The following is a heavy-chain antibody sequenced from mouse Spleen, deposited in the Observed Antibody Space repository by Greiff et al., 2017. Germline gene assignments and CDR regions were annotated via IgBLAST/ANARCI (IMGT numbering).Heavy chain of an antibody. CDR1: GFSLTSYG. J-gene: IGHJ4*01. CDR2: IWRGGST. V-gene: IGHV2-5*01. CDR3: ASNGGYYYGSSYAMDY. Sequence: VQLQQSGPGLVQPSQSLSITCTVSGFSLTSYGVHWVRQSPGKGLEWLGVIWRGGSTDYNAAFMSRLSITKDNSKSQVFFKMNSLQADDTAIYYCASNGGYYYGSSYAMDYWGQGTSVTVSS. D-gene: IGHD1-1*01.